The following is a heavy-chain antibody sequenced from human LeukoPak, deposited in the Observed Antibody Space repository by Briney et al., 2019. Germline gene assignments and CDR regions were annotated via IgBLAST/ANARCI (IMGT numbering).Heavy chain of an antibody. Sequence: GGSLRLSCAASGFTFSTYSMCWVRQAPGKGLEWVTVISYDGSNKYYTDSVKGRFTISRDNSKNTVYLQMNSLRVEDTAVYYCARGAPGYSGYDQTFDYWAQGTLVTVSS. J-gene: IGHJ4*02. CDR1: GFTFSTYS. V-gene: IGHV3-30-3*01. CDR2: ISYDGSNK. CDR3: ARGAPGYSGYDQTFDY. D-gene: IGHD5-12*01.